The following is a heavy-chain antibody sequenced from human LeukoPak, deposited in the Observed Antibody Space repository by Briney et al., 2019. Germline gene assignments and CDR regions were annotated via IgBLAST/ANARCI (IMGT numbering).Heavy chain of an antibody. D-gene: IGHD2-8*02. CDR1: GYSFSSYY. J-gene: IGHJ4*02. V-gene: IGHV1-46*01. CDR2: INPSGDST. Sequence: GAPVKVSCKASGYSFSSYYMHWVRQAPGQGLEWMGIINPSGDSTTYAQKFQGRVTMTRDTSTRTVYMELSSLRSDDTAVYYCARVNAMEVYYWGQGTLVTVSS. CDR3: ARVNAMEVYY.